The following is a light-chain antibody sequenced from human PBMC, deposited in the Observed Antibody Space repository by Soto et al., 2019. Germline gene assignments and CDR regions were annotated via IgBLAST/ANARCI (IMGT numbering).Light chain of an antibody. CDR2: DVD. CDR1: SSDVGGYNF. J-gene: IGLJ3*02. Sequence: QSALTQPASVSGSPGQSIAISCTGTSSDVGGYNFVSWYQQHPGKAPKLMIYDVDNRPSGVSDRFSGSKSGNTASLTISGLQAEDEADYYCGSFTTSISLVFGGGTKLTVL. CDR3: GSFTTSISLV. V-gene: IGLV2-14*01.